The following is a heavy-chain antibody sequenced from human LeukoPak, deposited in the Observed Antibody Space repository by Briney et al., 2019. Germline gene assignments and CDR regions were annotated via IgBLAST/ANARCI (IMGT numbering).Heavy chain of an antibody. D-gene: IGHD5-18*01. J-gene: IGHJ5*02. CDR3: ARAYTAMLYWFDP. V-gene: IGHV1-46*01. Sequence: ASVKVSFKASGYTFTSYYMHWVRQAPGQGLEGMGIINPSGGDTSYAQKFQGRVTMTRDTSTSTVYMELSSLRSEDTAVYYCARAYTAMLYWFDPWGRGTLVTVSS. CDR2: INPSGGDT. CDR1: GYTFTSYY.